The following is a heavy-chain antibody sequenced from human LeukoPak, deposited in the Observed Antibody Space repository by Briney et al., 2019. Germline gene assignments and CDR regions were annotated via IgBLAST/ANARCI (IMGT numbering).Heavy chain of an antibody. Sequence: PGGSLRLSCAASGFTFSSYSMNWVRQAPGKGLEWVSSISSSSSYIYYADSVKGRFTISRDNAKNSLYLQMNSLRAEDTAVYYCARASDNYYDSSGYQGDYWGQGTLVTVSS. D-gene: IGHD3-22*01. V-gene: IGHV3-21*01. J-gene: IGHJ4*02. CDR2: ISSSSSYI. CDR3: ARASDNYYDSSGYQGDY. CDR1: GFTFSSYS.